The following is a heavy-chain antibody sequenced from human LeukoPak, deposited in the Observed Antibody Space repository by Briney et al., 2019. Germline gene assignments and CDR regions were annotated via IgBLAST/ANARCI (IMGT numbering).Heavy chain of an antibody. CDR3: ARHFNGPDYFDY. CDR1: GGSISSTSYY. Sequence: SETLSLTCTVSGGSISSTSYYWGWIRQPPGKGLEWIGSIYYSGGTYYNPSLKSRVTISVDTSKNQFSLTLSSVTAADTAVYYCARHFNGPDYFDYWGQGTLVTVSS. CDR2: IYYSGGT. V-gene: IGHV4-39*01. J-gene: IGHJ4*02. D-gene: IGHD2-8*01.